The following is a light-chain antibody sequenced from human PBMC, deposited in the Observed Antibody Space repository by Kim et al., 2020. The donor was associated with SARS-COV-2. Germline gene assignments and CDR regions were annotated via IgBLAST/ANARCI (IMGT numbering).Light chain of an antibody. Sequence: QSFTVTCAGTSSDVGSYKLVSWYQQHPGKAPKLMIYDVTRRPSGVSHRFSGSKSGSTASLTISGLQPEDEADYFCSSYANSSTYVFGSGTKVTVL. CDR2: DVT. J-gene: IGLJ1*01. CDR3: SSYANSSTYV. CDR1: SSDVGSYKL. V-gene: IGLV2-23*02.